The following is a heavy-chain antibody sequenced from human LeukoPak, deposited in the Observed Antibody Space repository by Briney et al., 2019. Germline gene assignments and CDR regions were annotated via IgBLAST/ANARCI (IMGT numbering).Heavy chain of an antibody. CDR1: GYTFTSYD. CDR3: AASGYDRGTLHVY. D-gene: IGHD5-12*01. J-gene: IGHJ4*02. V-gene: IGHV1-8*01. CDR2: MNPNSGDT. Sequence: ASVKVSCRASGYTFTSYDINWVRQAAGQGLEWMGWMNPNSGDTFYAPKLQGRLTMTRNTFMRTAYLELSSLRSEDTALYYCAASGYDRGTLHVYWGQGTLVTVSS.